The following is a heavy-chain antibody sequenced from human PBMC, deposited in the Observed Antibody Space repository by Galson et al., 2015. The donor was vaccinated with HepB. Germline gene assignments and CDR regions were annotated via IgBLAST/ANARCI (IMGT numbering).Heavy chain of an antibody. V-gene: IGHV4-59*12. CDR2: IYYSGST. Sequence: ETLSLTCTVSGGSISSYYWSWIRQPPGKGLEWIGYIYYSGSTNYNPSLKSRVTISVDKSKNQFSLKLSSVTAADTAVYYCAKAYSSGWYVSEFDWFDPWGQGTLVTVSS. CDR3: AKAYSSGWYVSEFDWFDP. CDR1: GGSISSYY. J-gene: IGHJ5*02. D-gene: IGHD6-19*01.